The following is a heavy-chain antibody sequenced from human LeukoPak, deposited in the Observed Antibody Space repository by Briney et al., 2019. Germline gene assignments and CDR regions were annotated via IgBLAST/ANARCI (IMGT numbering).Heavy chain of an antibody. V-gene: IGHV4-34*01. CDR2: INHSGST. J-gene: IGHJ6*03. CDR1: GGSFSGYY. CDR3: ARVLRGYYYYYMDV. Sequence: SETLSLTCAVYGGSFSGYYWSWIRQPPGKGLEWIGVINHSGSTNYNPSLKSRVTISVDTSKNQFSLKLSSVTAADTAVYYCARVLRGYYYYYMDVWGKGTTVTVSS.